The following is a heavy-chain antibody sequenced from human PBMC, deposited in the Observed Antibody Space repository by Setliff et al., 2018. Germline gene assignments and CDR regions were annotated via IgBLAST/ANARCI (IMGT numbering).Heavy chain of an antibody. Sequence: ASVKVSCKTSGYSFTSHYMHWVRQAPGQGLEWMGIINPGGLTSSSTQKFEGRVTMTRDTSTRTVYMELNSLTSDDTAVYYCARAGLAAAGRKGVFDRWGQGTLVTVSS. V-gene: IGHV1-46*01. CDR3: ARAGLAAAGRKGVFDR. D-gene: IGHD6-25*01. J-gene: IGHJ4*02. CDR2: INPGGLTS. CDR1: GYSFTSHY.